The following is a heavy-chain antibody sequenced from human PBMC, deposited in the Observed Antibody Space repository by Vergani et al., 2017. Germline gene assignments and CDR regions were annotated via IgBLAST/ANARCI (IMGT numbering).Heavy chain of an antibody. CDR2: IKEDGSEK. Sequence: EVQLVESGGGLVKPGGSLRLSCAASGFTFSNAWMSWVRQAPGKGLEWVANIKEDGSEKYYVDSVKGRFTISRDNAKNSLYLQMNSLRAEDTAVYYCARGAHSIVVVPTAMNYWGQGTLVTVSS. J-gene: IGHJ4*02. V-gene: IGHV3-7*01. CDR1: GFTFSNAW. D-gene: IGHD2-2*01. CDR3: ARGAHSIVVVPTAMNY.